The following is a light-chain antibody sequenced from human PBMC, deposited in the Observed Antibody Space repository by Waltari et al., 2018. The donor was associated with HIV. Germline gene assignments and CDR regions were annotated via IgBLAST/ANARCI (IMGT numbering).Light chain of an antibody. CDR1: NSDIGGYNY. CDR3: SSYTTTTTIL. V-gene: IGLV2-14*01. J-gene: IGLJ3*02. Sequence: QSALTQPASVSGSPGQSITISCTGTNSDIGGYNYVSWYQQHPGKAPKLLIYEVTHRPSGISYRFSGPKSGNTASRTISGLQAEDEADYYCSSYTTTTTILFGGGTKVTVL. CDR2: EVT.